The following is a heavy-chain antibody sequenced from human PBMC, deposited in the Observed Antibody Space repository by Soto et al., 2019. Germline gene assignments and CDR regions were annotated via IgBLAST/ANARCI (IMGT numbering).Heavy chain of an antibody. CDR2: IIPIFGTA. CDR3: ARDLILGYCSGGSCYSSEDAFDI. J-gene: IGHJ3*02. D-gene: IGHD2-15*01. CDR1: GGTFSSYA. Sequence: QVQLVQSGAEVKKPGSSVKVSCKASGGTFSSYAISWVRQAPGQGLEWMGGIIPIFGTANYAQKFQGRVTITADESTSTAYMELSSLRSEDTAVYYCARDLILGYCSGGSCYSSEDAFDIWGQGTMVTVSS. V-gene: IGHV1-69*01.